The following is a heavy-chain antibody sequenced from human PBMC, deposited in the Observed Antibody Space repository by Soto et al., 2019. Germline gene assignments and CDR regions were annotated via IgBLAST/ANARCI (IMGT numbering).Heavy chain of an antibody. Sequence: GGSLRLSCAASLFTFSDYYMSWIRQTPGKGLEWVSYIGGGGNIIYYADSVKGRFTISRDNAKKSLYLQMNSLRAEDTAVYYCARTIVDFWYFDLWGRGXLVTVSS. CDR3: ARTIVDFWYFDL. D-gene: IGHD3-9*01. V-gene: IGHV3-11*01. J-gene: IGHJ2*01. CDR2: IGGGGNII. CDR1: LFTFSDYY.